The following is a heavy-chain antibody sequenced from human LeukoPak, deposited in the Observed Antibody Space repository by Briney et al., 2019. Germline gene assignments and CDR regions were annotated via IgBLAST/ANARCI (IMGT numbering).Heavy chain of an antibody. D-gene: IGHD6-19*01. CDR3: AKFRPITSVAGTIFHY. CDR2: ISGKGGST. V-gene: IGHV3-23*01. CDR1: GFTFTNYA. J-gene: IGHJ4*02. Sequence: GGSLRLSCAASGFTFTNYAMIGVRQAPGKGLEWVSAISGKGGSTYYADSVKGRLTISRDNSKNTLYLQMNSLRAEHTAVYYCAKFRPITSVAGTIFHYWGQGALVTVSS.